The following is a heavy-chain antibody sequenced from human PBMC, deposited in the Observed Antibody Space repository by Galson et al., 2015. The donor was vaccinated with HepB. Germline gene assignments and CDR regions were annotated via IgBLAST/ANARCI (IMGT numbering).Heavy chain of an antibody. CDR2: ASRSGGST. Sequence: SLRLSCAASGFTFSTHAMSWVRQAPGKGLEWVSTASRSGGSTSYADSVKGRFTISRDNSKNTLFLQMNSLKAGDTAVYYCAKLWWESQSIDHWGQGTQVTVSS. J-gene: IGHJ4*02. V-gene: IGHV3-23*01. CDR1: GFTFSTHA. CDR3: AKLWWESQSIDH. D-gene: IGHD2-21*01.